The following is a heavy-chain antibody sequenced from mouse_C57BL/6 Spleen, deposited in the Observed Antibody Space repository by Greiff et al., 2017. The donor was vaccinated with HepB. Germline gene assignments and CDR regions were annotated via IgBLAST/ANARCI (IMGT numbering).Heavy chain of an antibody. V-gene: IGHV1-50*01. J-gene: IGHJ2*01. CDR1: GYTFTSYW. Sequence: VQLQQSGAELVKPGASVKLSCKASGYTFTSYWMQWVKQRPGQGLEWIGEIDPSDSYINSNQKFKGKATLTVDTSSSTAYMQLSSLTSEVSAVYYCAGTYAGLAHPDYWDQGTTLTVSS. CDR2: IDPSDSYI. CDR3: AGTYAGLAHPDY. D-gene: IGHD1-1*02.